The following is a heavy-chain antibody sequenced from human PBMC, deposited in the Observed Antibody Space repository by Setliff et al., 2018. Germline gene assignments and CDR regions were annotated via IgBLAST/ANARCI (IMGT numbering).Heavy chain of an antibody. D-gene: IGHD6-13*01. J-gene: IGHJ6*02. CDR3: ARDEGSSYFYGMDV. Sequence: PSETLSLTCAVYGGSFSGYYWSWIRQPPGKGLEWIGEINHSGSTNYNPSLKGRVTISVDTSKNQFSLKLSSVTAADTAVYYCARDEGSSYFYGMDVWGQGTTVTVSS. CDR1: GGSFSGYY. CDR2: INHSGST. V-gene: IGHV4-34*01.